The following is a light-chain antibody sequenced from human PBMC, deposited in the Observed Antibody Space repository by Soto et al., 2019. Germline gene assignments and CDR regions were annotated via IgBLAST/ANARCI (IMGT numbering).Light chain of an antibody. CDR3: AAWDDSLSSPV. V-gene: IGLV1-47*02. Sequence: QSVLTQPPSASGTPGQRVTISCSGSSSNIGTNHVYWYLQLPGTAPKLLIYSNNRRPSGVPDRLSGSKSGTSASLTISGLRSEDEADYYCAAWDDSLSSPVFGGGTKSPS. CDR1: SSNIGTNH. CDR2: SNN. J-gene: IGLJ2*01.